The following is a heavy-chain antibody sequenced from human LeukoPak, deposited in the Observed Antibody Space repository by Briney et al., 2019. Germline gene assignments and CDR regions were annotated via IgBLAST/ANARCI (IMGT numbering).Heavy chain of an antibody. CDR2: FDPEDGET. J-gene: IGHJ4*02. CDR1: GYTLTELS. D-gene: IGHD2-15*01. V-gene: IGHV1-24*01. CDR3: ATAYCSGGGCPFDY. Sequence: ASVTVSFKVSGYTLTELSMHWVRQAPGKGLEWMGGFDPEDGETIYAQKFQGRVTMTEDTSTDTAYMELSSLRSEDTAVYYCATAYCSGGGCPFDYWGQGTLVTVSS.